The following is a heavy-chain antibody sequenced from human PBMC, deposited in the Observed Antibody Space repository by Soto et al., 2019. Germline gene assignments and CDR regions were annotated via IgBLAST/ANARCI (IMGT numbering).Heavy chain of an antibody. Sequence: QVQLVQSGAEVKKPGASVKVSCKASGYTFTSYGISWVRQAPGQGLEWMGWISAYNGNTNYAQKLQGRVTMTTDTSTSTAYMELRRLRPDDTAVYYCARESVTMVRGVIAYYYGMDVWGQGTTVTVSS. CDR1: GYTFTSYG. CDR3: ARESVTMVRGVIAYYYGMDV. D-gene: IGHD3-10*01. J-gene: IGHJ6*02. CDR2: ISAYNGNT. V-gene: IGHV1-18*01.